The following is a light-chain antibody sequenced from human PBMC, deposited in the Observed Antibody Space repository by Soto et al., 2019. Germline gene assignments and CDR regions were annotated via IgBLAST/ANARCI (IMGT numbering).Light chain of an antibody. CDR3: YSFAGFNTQ. CDR1: SSGIGTFNL. CDR2: EVN. V-gene: IGLV2-23*02. Sequence: LTHPASVSGSPWQSIAISFTGNSSGIGTFNLVSWYQQHPGRSPKLIIYEVNKRPSGISSRFSASKSGNTASLTISGLQADDEADYYCYSFAGFNTQFGGGTKVTVL. J-gene: IGLJ2*01.